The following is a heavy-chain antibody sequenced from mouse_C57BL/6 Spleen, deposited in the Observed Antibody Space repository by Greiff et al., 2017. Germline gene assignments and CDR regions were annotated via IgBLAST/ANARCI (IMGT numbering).Heavy chain of an antibody. CDR2: IYPGSGST. CDR3: ARDHDSYAMDY. Sequence: QVQLQQSGAELVKPGASVKMSCKASGYTFTSYWITWVKQRPGQGLEWIGDIYPGSGSTNYNEKFKSKATLTVDTSSSTAYMQLSSLTSEDSAVYYCARDHDSYAMDYWGQGTSVTVSS. CDR1: GYTFTSYW. V-gene: IGHV1-55*01. J-gene: IGHJ4*01.